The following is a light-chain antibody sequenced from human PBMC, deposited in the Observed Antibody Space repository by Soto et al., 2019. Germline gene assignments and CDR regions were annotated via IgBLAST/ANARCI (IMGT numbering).Light chain of an antibody. Sequence: DIQMTQSPSSLSASVGDRVTITCQASQDISNYLNWYQQKPGKAPKLLIYDASNLETGVPSRFSGSGSGTDFTFTISSLQHEDIETSYCQQYDNLQLTLGGGTKVDIK. CDR3: QQYDNLQLT. V-gene: IGKV1-33*01. CDR2: DAS. CDR1: QDISNY. J-gene: IGKJ4*01.